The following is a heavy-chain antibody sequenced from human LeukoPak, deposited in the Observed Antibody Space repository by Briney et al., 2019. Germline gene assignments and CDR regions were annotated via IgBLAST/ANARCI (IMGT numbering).Heavy chain of an antibody. CDR3: ARGRDGFMSDFDS. J-gene: IGHJ4*02. V-gene: IGHV4-4*07. CDR1: GGSIRSYD. CDR2: IYTTGST. Sequence: SETLSLTCTVSGGSIRSYDWNWIRQPAGKGLEWIGRIYTTGSTYYNPSLKSRVTMSVDTSKNQFSLKLRSLTAADTAVYYCARGRDGFMSDFDSWGQGTLVTVSS. D-gene: IGHD3-10*02.